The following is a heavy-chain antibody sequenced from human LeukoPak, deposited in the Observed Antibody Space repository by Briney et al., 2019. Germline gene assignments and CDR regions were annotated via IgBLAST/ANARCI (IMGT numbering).Heavy chain of an antibody. CDR3: AAFNYGDYFFDY. Sequence: SETLSLTCTVSGGSISVHTYYCAWIRQPPGRGLEWIGSVYYSGSTYYNPSLKSRVTISVDTSKNQFSLKLSSVTAADTAVYYCAAFNYGDYFFDYWGQGTLVTVSS. CDR2: VYYSGST. CDR1: GGSISVHTYY. J-gene: IGHJ4*02. V-gene: IGHV4-39*01. D-gene: IGHD4-17*01.